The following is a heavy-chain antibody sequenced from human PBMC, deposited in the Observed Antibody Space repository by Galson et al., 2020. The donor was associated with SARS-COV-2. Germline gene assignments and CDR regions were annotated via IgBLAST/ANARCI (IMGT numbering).Heavy chain of an antibody. J-gene: IGHJ6*03. CDR2: IYYSGAT. V-gene: IGHV4-4*02. CDR1: GDSTSSSRW. CDR3: AGGRDHHYWSAYYNPSFENSYFYMAV. Sequence: SETLSLTCGVSGDSTSSSRWWSWVRQPPGKGLEWIGEIYYSGATRYNPSLKNRVTISVDKAKNQFSLKLVSVTAADTAVYYCAGGRDHHYWSAYYNPSFENSYFYMAVWGKGTTVIVSS. D-gene: IGHD3-3*01.